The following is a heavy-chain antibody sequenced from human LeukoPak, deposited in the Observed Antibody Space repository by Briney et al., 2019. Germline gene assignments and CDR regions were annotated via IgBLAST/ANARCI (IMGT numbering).Heavy chain of an antibody. CDR3: ARDRFIGYFDY. J-gene: IGHJ4*02. CDR2: ISYDGSNK. D-gene: IGHD1-26*01. Sequence: GRSLRLSCAASGFTFSSYAMHWVRQAPGKGLEWVAAISYDGSNKYYADSVKGRFTISRDNSKNTLYLQMNSLRAEDTAVYYCARDRFIGYFDYWGQGTLVTVSS. CDR1: GFTFSSYA. V-gene: IGHV3-30*04.